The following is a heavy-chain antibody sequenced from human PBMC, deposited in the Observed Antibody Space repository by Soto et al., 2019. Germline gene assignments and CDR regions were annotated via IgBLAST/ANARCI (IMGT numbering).Heavy chain of an antibody. V-gene: IGHV2-26*01. CDR2: IFSNDEK. D-gene: IGHD3-22*01. J-gene: IGHJ4*02. CDR1: GFSLSNAAMG. Sequence: SGPTLVNPTETLALTCTVSGFSLSNAAMGVSWIRQPPGKALEWLAHIFSNDEKSYSTSVKSRVSISKDTSKSQVVLILTNVDPVDTATYYCARIRKDYDSSGYYPDSWGQGTLVTVPQ. CDR3: ARIRKDYDSSGYYPDS.